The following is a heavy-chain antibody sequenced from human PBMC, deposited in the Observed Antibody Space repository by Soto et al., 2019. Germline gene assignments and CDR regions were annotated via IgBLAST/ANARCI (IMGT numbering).Heavy chain of an antibody. V-gene: IGHV1-18*01. CDR3: ARDGKRWEPTSLRFDY. J-gene: IGHJ4*02. CDR1: GYTFTSYG. Sequence: ASVKVSCKASGYTFTSYGISWVRQAPGQGLEWMGWISAYNGNTNYAQKLQGRVTMTTDTSTSTAYMELRSLRSDDTAVYYCARDGKRWEPTSLRFDYWGQGTLVTVSS. CDR2: ISAYNGNT. D-gene: IGHD1-26*01.